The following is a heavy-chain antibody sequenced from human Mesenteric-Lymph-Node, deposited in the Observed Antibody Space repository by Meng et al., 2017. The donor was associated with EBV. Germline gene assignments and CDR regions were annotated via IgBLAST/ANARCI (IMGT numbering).Heavy chain of an antibody. J-gene: IGHJ4*02. D-gene: IGHD1-26*01. V-gene: IGHV4-61*01. CDR1: GGSVNSGSYF. Sequence: QVQLPESGPGLVKPSETLSLTCTVSGGSVNSGSYFWTWIRQSPGKKLEWIGYIYYSGSTNYNPSLKSRVTVSLDTSKNQFSLKLSSETAADTAVYYCTRGPSGIFYFNFWGRGTLVTVSS. CDR2: IYYSGST. CDR3: TRGPSGIFYFNF.